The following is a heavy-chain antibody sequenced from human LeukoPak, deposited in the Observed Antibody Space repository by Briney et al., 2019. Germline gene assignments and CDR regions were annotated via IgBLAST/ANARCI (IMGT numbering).Heavy chain of an antibody. CDR1: GFTFSSYS. J-gene: IGHJ4*02. Sequence: GGSLRLSCAASGFTFSSYSMNWVRQAPGKGLEWVSYISSSTNTIYYADSVKGRFTISRDNSKNTLYLQMNSLRAEDTAVYYCAKLGDCANGVCYSREDRAYYFDYWGQGTLVTVSS. CDR2: ISSSTNTI. D-gene: IGHD2-8*01. V-gene: IGHV3-48*01. CDR3: AKLGDCANGVCYSREDRAYYFDY.